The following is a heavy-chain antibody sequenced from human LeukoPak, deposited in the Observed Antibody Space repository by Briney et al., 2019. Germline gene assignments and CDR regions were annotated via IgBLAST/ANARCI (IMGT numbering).Heavy chain of an antibody. V-gene: IGHV3-23*01. Sequence: GGSLRLSCAASGFTFSSYAMNWVRQAPGKGLEWVSHISGSGISTYYADSVKGRFTFSRDNSKNTLYLQMNSLRAEDTAVYYCARHGIVGASRTAYFYYYMDVWGKGTTVTVSS. J-gene: IGHJ6*03. CDR1: GFTFSSYA. CDR3: ARHGIVGASRTAYFYYYMDV. D-gene: IGHD1-26*01. CDR2: ISGSGIST.